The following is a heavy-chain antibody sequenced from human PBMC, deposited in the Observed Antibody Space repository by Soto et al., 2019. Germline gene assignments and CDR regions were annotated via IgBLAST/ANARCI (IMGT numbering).Heavy chain of an antibody. CDR1: GGTFSSYA. CDR3: ARVSGYSYGERTAFDY. D-gene: IGHD5-18*01. V-gene: IGHV1-69*13. J-gene: IGHJ4*02. Sequence: GASVKVSCKASGGTFSSYAISWVRQAPGQGLEWMGGIIPIFGTANYAQKFQGRVTITADESTSTAYMELSSLRSEDTAVYYCARVSGYSYGERTAFDYWGQGTLVTVSS. CDR2: IIPIFGTA.